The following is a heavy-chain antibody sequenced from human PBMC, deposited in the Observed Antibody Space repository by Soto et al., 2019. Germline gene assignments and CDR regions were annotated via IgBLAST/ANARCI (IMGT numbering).Heavy chain of an antibody. CDR3: AKDLGPLRLLNYYFYGLDV. D-gene: IGHD2-15*01. V-gene: IGHV3-53*02. Sequence: EVQLVETGGGVIQRGGSLRLSCNASGFTVSRSYMSWVRQAPEMGLEWVAVIESGGSTHYADSVKGRFTISRDNSKNMIYLQLHTLRAEDTAVYYGAKDLGPLRLLNYYFYGLDVWGQGTTVTVSS. CDR2: IESGGST. CDR1: GFTVSRSY. J-gene: IGHJ6*02.